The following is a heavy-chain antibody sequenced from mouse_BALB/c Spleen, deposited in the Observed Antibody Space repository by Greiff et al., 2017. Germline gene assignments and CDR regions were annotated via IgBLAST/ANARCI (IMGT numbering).Heavy chain of an antibody. CDR2: ISDGGSYT. Sequence: DVKLVESGGGLVKPGGSLKLSCAASGFTFSDYYMYWVRQTPEKRLEWVATISDGGSYTYYPDSVKGRFTISRDNAKNNLYLQMSSLKSEDTAMYYCERQGYGNYPFAYWGQGTLVTVSA. J-gene: IGHJ3*01. CDR3: ERQGYGNYPFAY. D-gene: IGHD2-10*02. V-gene: IGHV5-4*02. CDR1: GFTFSDYY.